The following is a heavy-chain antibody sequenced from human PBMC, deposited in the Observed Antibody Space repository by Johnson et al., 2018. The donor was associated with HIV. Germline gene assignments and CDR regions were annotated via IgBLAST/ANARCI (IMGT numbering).Heavy chain of an antibody. V-gene: IGHV3-7*02. CDR3: ARHPRHVLTDDAFDI. CDR1: GFTFSSYW. CDR2: INQDGSEK. Sequence: EQLVESGGGVVQPGRSLRLSCADSGFTFSSYWMNWVRQAPGKGLEWLANINQDGSEKYYVDSVKGRFTISRDNAKNSLYLQMNSLRAEDTAVYYCARHPRHVLTDDAFDIWGQGTMVTVSS. J-gene: IGHJ3*02. D-gene: IGHD3-16*01.